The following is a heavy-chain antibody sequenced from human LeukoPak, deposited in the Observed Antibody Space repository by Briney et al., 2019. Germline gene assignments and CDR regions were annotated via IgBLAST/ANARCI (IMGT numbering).Heavy chain of an antibody. CDR3: ARDQIHCSGGSCYSFAFDI. CDR1: GGSISSYY. CDR2: IYTSGST. V-gene: IGHV4-4*07. Sequence: SETLSLTCTVSGGSISSYYWSWIRQPAGKGLEWIGRIYTSGSTNYNPSLKSRVTMSVDTSKNQFPLKLSSVTAADTAVYYCARDQIHCSGGSCYSFAFDIWGQGTMVTVSS. D-gene: IGHD2-15*01. J-gene: IGHJ3*02.